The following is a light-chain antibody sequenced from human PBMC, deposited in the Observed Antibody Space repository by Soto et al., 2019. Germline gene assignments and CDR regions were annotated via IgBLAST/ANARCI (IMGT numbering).Light chain of an antibody. CDR2: VAS. V-gene: IGKV3-15*01. CDR3: QQYNNWPLGT. J-gene: IGKJ1*01. Sequence: EIVMTQSPATLSVSPGERATLSCRASQSVSSNLAWYQVKPGQPPRLLIYVASTRATGVPARFSGSGSGTEFTLTISSLQSEDFGFYYCQQYNNWPLGTFGQGTRVEI. CDR1: QSVSSN.